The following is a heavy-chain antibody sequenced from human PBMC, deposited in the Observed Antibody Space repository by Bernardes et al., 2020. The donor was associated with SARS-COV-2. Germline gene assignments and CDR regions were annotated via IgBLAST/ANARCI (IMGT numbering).Heavy chain of an antibody. CDR1: GDSISGSSYY. CDR2: IHYSGST. J-gene: IGHJ6*02. V-gene: IGHV4-39*01. D-gene: IGHD2-15*01. Sequence: SETLSLTCTVSGDSISGSSYYWGWTRQPPGKGLEWIANIHYSGSTYYNPSLKGRVTISVDTSKNQFSLKLTSVTAADTAVYYCARGSRYCSGGSCYSSAYYDYYYGMDVWGQGTTGTVSS. CDR3: ARGSRYCSGGSCYSSAYYDYYYGMDV.